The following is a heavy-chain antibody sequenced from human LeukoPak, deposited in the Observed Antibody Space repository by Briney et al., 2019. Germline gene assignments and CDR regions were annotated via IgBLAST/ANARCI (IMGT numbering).Heavy chain of an antibody. CDR3: ARDHRYAFDN. D-gene: IGHD5-12*01. CDR1: GFNFIDYS. Sequence: GGSLRLSCAASGFNFIDYSMNWVRQAPGKGLEWISYIGISSGNTKYADSVKGRFTISRDKARNSLYLQMNSLRVADTAVYYCARDHRYAFDNWGHGTLVTVSS. CDR2: IGISSGNT. J-gene: IGHJ4*01. V-gene: IGHV3-48*01.